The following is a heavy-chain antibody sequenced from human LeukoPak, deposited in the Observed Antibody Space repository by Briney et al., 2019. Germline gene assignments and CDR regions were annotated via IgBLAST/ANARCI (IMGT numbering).Heavy chain of an antibody. V-gene: IGHV4-59*01. J-gene: IGHJ4*02. Sequence: SETLSLTCTVSGGSISSYYWSWIRQPPGKGLEWIGYIYYSGSTNYNPSLKSRVTISVDTSKNQFSLKLSSVTAADTAVYYCARRGATQDDYGDYREFDYWGQGTLVTVSS. CDR1: GGSISSYY. CDR3: ARRGATQDDYGDYREFDY. CDR2: IYYSGST. D-gene: IGHD4-17*01.